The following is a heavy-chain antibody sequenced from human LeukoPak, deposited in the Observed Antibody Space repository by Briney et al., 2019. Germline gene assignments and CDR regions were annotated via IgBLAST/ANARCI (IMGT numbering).Heavy chain of an antibody. J-gene: IGHJ5*02. CDR3: ARTGSGGSYWFDP. Sequence: ASVKVSCKASGYTFTSYYMHWVRQAPGQGLEWMGIINPSGGSTSYAQKFQGRVTMTRDTSTSTVYMELSSLRTEDTDVYYCARTGSGGSYWFDPWGQGPLVTVSS. CDR1: GYTFTSYY. D-gene: IGHD2-15*01. CDR2: INPSGGST. V-gene: IGHV1-46*01.